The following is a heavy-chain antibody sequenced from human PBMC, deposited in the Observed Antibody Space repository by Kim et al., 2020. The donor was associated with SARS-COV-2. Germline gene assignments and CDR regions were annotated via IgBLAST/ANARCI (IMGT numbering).Heavy chain of an antibody. J-gene: IGHJ2*01. Sequence: GGSLRLSCAASGFTFSSYSMNWVRQAPGKGLEWVSSISSSSSYIYYADSVKGRFTISRDNAKNSLYLQMNSLRAEDTAVYYCAREELQKAAGYFDLWGRGTLVTVSS. CDR2: ISSSSSYI. V-gene: IGHV3-21*01. CDR1: GFTFSSYS. D-gene: IGHD6-13*01. CDR3: AREELQKAAGYFDL.